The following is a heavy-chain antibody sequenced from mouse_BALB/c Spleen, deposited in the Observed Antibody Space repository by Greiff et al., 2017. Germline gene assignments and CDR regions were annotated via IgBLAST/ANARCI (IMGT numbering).Heavy chain of an antibody. Sequence: VQLQQSGPELVKPGASVKMSCKASGYNFTSYVMHWVKQKPGQGLEWIGYINPYNDGTKYNEKFKGKATLTSDKSSSTAYMELSSLTSEDSAVYYCARDYYGSSYRAMDYWGQGTSVTVSS. CDR1: GYNFTSYV. CDR3: ARDYYGSSYRAMDY. J-gene: IGHJ4*01. V-gene: IGHV1-14*01. D-gene: IGHD1-1*01. CDR2: INPYNDGT.